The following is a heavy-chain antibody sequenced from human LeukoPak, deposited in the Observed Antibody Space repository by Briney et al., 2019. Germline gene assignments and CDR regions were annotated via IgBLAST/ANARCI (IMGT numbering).Heavy chain of an antibody. Sequence: SETLSLTCTVSGGSITSSYWSWVRQTPGKGLEWIGYIYNSGNTNYNPSLKSRVTISVDTSKNQFSLNLSSVTAADTAVYYCARATAYYCIDYWGQGTLVTVSS. CDR3: ARATAYYCIDY. CDR1: GGSITSSY. J-gene: IGHJ4*02. V-gene: IGHV4-59*01. CDR2: IYNSGNT. D-gene: IGHD3-16*01.